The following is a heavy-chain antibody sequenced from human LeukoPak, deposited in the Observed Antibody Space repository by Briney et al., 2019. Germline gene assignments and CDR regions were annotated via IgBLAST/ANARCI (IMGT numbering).Heavy chain of an antibody. D-gene: IGHD2-2*01. J-gene: IGHJ3*02. CDR2: ITSTGTYT. Sequence: GGSLRPSCAASGFPFSDYYMSWIRQAPGKGLEWVSDITSTGTYTDYADSVKGRFTISRDNAKNSLYLQMHSLRAEDTAVYYCARDSQLLHAFDIWGQGTMVTVSS. V-gene: IGHV3-11*05. CDR3: ARDSQLLHAFDI. CDR1: GFPFSDYY.